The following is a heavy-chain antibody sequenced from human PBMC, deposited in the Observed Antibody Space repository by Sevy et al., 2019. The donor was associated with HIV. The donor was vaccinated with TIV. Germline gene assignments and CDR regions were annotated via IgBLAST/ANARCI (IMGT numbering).Heavy chain of an antibody. J-gene: IGHJ4*02. CDR1: GFTFSSYA. CDR2: ISYDGSNK. D-gene: IGHD3-3*01. CDR3: ARENPPRDYDFWSGYYRRVDKFDY. Sequence: GGSLRLSCAASGFTFSSYAMHWVRQAPGKGLEWVAVISYDGSNKYYADSVKGRFTISRDNSKNTLYLQMNSLRAEDTAVYYCARENPPRDYDFWSGYYRRVDKFDYWGQGTLVTVSS. V-gene: IGHV3-30-3*01.